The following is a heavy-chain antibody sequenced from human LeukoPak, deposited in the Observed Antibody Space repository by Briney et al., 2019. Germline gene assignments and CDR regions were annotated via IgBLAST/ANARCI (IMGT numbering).Heavy chain of an antibody. J-gene: IGHJ5*02. Sequence: SETLSLTCAVYGGSFSGYYWSWIRQPPGKGLEWIGEINHSGSTNYNPSLKSRVSISVDTSKNQFSLKLSSVTAADTAVYYCAREPYCSGGSCSRFDPWGQGTLVTVSS. CDR2: INHSGST. V-gene: IGHV4-34*01. D-gene: IGHD2-15*01. CDR1: GGSFSGYY. CDR3: AREPYCSGGSCSRFDP.